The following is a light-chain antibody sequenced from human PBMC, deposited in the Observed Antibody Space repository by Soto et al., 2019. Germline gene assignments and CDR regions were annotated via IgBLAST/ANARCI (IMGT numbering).Light chain of an antibody. J-gene: IGLJ2*01. CDR2: DVN. V-gene: IGLV2-14*03. Sequence: QSALTQPASVSGSPGQSITISCTGTSSDIGAYNFVSWYQQHPGKAPKLMLYDVNIRPSGVSNRFSGSKSGNTASLTISGLQAEEEADYYLTSWTTSPTMIFGGGTKRTVL. CDR1: SSDIGAYNF. CDR3: TSWTTSPTMI.